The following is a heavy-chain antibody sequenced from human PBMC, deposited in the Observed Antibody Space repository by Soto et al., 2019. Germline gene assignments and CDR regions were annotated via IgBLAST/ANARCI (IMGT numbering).Heavy chain of an antibody. J-gene: IGHJ4*02. CDR3: VNDEIPGMATIGALGY. Sequence: GGSLGLSCAASGVTFSSYAMHWVRQAPGKGLEYVSAISSNGGSTYYADSVKGRFTISRDNSKNTLYLQMSSLRAEDTAVYYCVNDEIPGMATIGALGYWGQGTLVTVSS. CDR1: GVTFSSYA. CDR2: ISSNGGST. V-gene: IGHV3-64D*06. D-gene: IGHD5-12*01.